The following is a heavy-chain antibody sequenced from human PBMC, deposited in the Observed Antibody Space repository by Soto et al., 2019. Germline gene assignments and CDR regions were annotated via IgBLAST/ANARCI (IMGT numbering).Heavy chain of an antibody. CDR2: ISSSSSTI. Sequence: GGSLRLSCAASGFTFSSYSMNWVRQAPGKGLEWVSYISSSSSTIYYADSVKGRFTISRDNAKNSLYLQMNSLRAEDTAVYYCAKSGLQLPNYYFDYWGQGTLVTVSS. D-gene: IGHD2-2*01. CDR1: GFTFSSYS. V-gene: IGHV3-48*01. CDR3: AKSGLQLPNYYFDY. J-gene: IGHJ4*02.